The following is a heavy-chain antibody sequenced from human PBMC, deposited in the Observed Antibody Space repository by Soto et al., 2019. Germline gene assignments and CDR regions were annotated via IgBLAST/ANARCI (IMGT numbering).Heavy chain of an antibody. CDR3: AKSHPITVISLDY. CDR1: GLTFSNYA. CDR2: ISGNGGNT. D-gene: IGHD6-19*01. V-gene: IGHV3-23*01. Sequence: PGGSLRLSCAASGLTFSNYAMSWVRQAPGKGLEWVSAISGNGGNTYYADSVRGRFAISRDNSKNTLYLQMNSLRAEDTAIYYCAKSHPITVISLDYWGQGTLVTVSS. J-gene: IGHJ4*02.